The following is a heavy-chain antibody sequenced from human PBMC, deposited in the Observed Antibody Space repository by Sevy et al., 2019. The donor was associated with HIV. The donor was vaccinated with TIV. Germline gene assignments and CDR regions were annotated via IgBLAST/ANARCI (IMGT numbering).Heavy chain of an antibody. V-gene: IGHV3-33*01. CDR1: GFTFSSYG. CDR3: AREYTVTTEGYYYGMDV. Sequence: GGSLRLSCAASGFTFSSYGMHWVRQAPGKGLEWVAVIWYDGSNKYYADSVKGRFTISRENSKNTLYLQMNSLRAEETAVYYCAREYTVTTEGYYYGMDVWGQGTTVTVSS. J-gene: IGHJ6*02. CDR2: IWYDGSNK. D-gene: IGHD4-4*01.